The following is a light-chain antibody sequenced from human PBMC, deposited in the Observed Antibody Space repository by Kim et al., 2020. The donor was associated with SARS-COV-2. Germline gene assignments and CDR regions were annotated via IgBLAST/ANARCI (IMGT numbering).Light chain of an antibody. CDR1: NIGSKN. V-gene: IGLV3-9*01. Sequence: ARGRTARSTSGGNNIGSKNVHWNQQKPGQAPVLVIYRDSNRPSGIPERFSGSNSGNTATLTISRDQAGDEADYYCQVWDSSAACVVFGGGTQLTVL. J-gene: IGLJ2*01. CDR3: QVWDSSAACVV. CDR2: RDS.